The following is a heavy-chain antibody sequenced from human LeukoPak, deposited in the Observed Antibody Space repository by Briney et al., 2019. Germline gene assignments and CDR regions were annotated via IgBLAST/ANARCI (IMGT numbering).Heavy chain of an antibody. Sequence: PGGSLRLSCAASGFTFSSYAMSWVRQAPGKGLEWVSAISGSGGSTYYADSVKGRFTISRDNSKNTLYLQMNSLRAGDTAVYYCAKEGCSGGSCYRGVFDYWGQGTLVTVSS. V-gene: IGHV3-23*01. D-gene: IGHD2-15*01. J-gene: IGHJ4*02. CDR2: ISGSGGST. CDR1: GFTFSSYA. CDR3: AKEGCSGGSCYRGVFDY.